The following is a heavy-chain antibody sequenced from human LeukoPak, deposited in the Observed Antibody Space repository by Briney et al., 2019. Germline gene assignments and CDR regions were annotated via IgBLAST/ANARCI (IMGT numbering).Heavy chain of an antibody. D-gene: IGHD3-9*01. CDR3: ARFQGPYYDILTGYAPSYYGMDV. V-gene: IGHV4-61*08. J-gene: IGHJ6*02. CDR1: GGSISSGGYY. CDR2: IYYSGST. Sequence: PSETLSLTCTVSGGSISSGGYYWSWIRQPPGKGLEWIGYIYYSGSTNYNPSLKSRVTISVDTSKNQFSLKLSSVTAADTAVYYCARFQGPYYDILTGYAPSYYGMDVWGQGTTVTVSS.